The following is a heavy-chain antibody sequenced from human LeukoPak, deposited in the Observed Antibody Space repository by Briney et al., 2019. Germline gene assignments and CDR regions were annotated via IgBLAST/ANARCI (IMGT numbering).Heavy chain of an antibody. V-gene: IGHV3-73*01. CDR3: TRPHRNDYNDAFDI. CDR1: GFTFSGSS. CDR2: IRSEGRSYAT. Sequence: GGSLRLSCAASGFTFSGSSMHWVRQASGKGLEWVGGIRSEGRSYATAYAASVKGRFTISRDDSKNTAYLQMNSLKSDDTAVYYCTRPHRNDYNDAFDIWGQGTMVTVSS. D-gene: IGHD5-24*01. J-gene: IGHJ3*02.